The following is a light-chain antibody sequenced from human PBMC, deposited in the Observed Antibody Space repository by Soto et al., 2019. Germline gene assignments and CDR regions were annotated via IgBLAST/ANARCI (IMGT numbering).Light chain of an antibody. CDR2: DVS. Sequence: DIQMTQSPSTVSASVGDRITITCRASQSINTWLAWYRQRPGEAPQLLIYDVSTLAMGVSARFSGSGSGTDFTLSISRLQADDFATFYCQQYQTYSRTFGQGTKVEVK. V-gene: IGKV1-5*01. CDR3: QQYQTYSRT. J-gene: IGKJ1*01. CDR1: QSINTW.